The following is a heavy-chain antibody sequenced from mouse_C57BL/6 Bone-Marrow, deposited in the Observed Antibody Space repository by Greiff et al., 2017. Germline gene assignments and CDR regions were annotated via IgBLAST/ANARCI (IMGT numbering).Heavy chain of an antibody. V-gene: IGHV5-12*01. J-gene: IGHJ4*01. Sequence: EVQRVESGGGLVQPGGSLKLSCAASGFTFSDYYMYWVRQTPEKRLEWVAYISNGGGSTYYPDTVKGRFTISRDNAKNTLYLQMSRLKSEDTAMYYCASPTIASYYAMDYWGQGTSVTVSS. CDR1: GFTFSDYY. CDR2: ISNGGGST. D-gene: IGHD2-12*01. CDR3: ASPTIASYYAMDY.